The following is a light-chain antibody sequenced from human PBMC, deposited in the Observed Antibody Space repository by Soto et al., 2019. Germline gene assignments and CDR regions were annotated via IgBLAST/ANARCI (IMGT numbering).Light chain of an antibody. J-gene: IGKJ2*01. CDR2: GAS. CDR1: QSVSSSY. V-gene: IGKV3-20*01. Sequence: EIVLTQSPGTLSLSPGERATLSCRASQSVSSSYLAWYQQKPGQAPRLLIYGASSRATGIPYRFRGSGSGTDFTLTISRLEREEFAVYYCQQYGSSPPYTFGQGTKLEIK. CDR3: QQYGSSPPYT.